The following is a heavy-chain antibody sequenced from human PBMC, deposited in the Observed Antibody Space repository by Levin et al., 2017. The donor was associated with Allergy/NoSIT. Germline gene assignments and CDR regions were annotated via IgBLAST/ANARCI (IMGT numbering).Heavy chain of an antibody. CDR3: ARLVVGAKEWFAP. CDR1: GYTFRNYG. J-gene: IGHJ5*02. V-gene: IGHV1-18*01. D-gene: IGHD2-21*01. Sequence: KAGESLKISCKASGYTFRNYGISWVRQAPGRGLEWLGWISTDTGNRHYAQNLQGRVTMTTDTSTDTAHLELRSLRSDDTAIYYCARLVVGAKEWFAPWGQGTPVTVSS. CDR2: ISTDTGNR.